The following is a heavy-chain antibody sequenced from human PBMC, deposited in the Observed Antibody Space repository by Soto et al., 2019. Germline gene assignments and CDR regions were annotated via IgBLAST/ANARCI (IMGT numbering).Heavy chain of an antibody. V-gene: IGHV4-34*01. D-gene: IGHD3-3*01. Sequence: PSETLSLTCAVYGGSFSGYFWSWIRQPPGKGLEWIGEINHSGSTNYNPSLRGRVTISIDTSENQFSLKLTSVTAADTAAYYCARGEWLPRSDYWGRGTQVTVSS. CDR1: GGSFSGYF. CDR2: INHSGST. CDR3: ARGEWLPRSDY. J-gene: IGHJ4*02.